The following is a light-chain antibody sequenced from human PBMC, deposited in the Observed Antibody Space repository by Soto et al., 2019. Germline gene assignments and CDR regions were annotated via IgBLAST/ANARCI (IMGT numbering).Light chain of an antibody. CDR2: AAS. J-gene: IGKJ4*01. V-gene: IGKV3-15*01. CDR1: ESVSTN. CDR3: QQYDNGSG. Sequence: EIVMTQSPATLSVSPGERATLSCRASESVSTNFAWYQQKPGQAPRLLIYAASTRGTGIPARFSGSGSGTEFTLTISSLQYEDFAVYYCQQYDNGSGFGGGTKVEIK.